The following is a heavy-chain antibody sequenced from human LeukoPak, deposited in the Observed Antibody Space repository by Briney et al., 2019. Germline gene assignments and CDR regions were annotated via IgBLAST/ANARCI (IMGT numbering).Heavy chain of an antibody. CDR3: AKVGGYSYGFPFDY. V-gene: IGHV3-21*04. D-gene: IGHD5-18*01. J-gene: IGHJ4*02. Sequence: GGSLRLSCAASGFTFSSYNMNWVRQAPGKELEWVSSISSSSSYIYYADSVKGRFTISRDNAKNSLYLQMNSLRAEDTAVYYCAKVGGYSYGFPFDYWGQGTLVTVSS. CDR2: ISSSSSYI. CDR1: GFTFSSYN.